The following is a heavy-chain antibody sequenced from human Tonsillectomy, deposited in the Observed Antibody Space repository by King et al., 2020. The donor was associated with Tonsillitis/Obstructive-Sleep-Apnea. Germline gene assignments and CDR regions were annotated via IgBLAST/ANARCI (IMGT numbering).Heavy chain of an antibody. CDR1: GFTVSSNY. J-gene: IGHJ5*02. Sequence: EVQLVESGGGLIQPGGSLRLSCAASGFTVSSNYMSWVRQAPGKGLEWVSVIYSGGSTYYADSVKGRFTISRDNSKNKLYLQMNSLRAEDTAVYYCARVWYYYDSSGYYRNWFDPWGQGTLVTVSS. CDR2: IYSGGST. CDR3: ARVWYYYDSSGYYRNWFDP. V-gene: IGHV3-53*01. D-gene: IGHD3-22*01.